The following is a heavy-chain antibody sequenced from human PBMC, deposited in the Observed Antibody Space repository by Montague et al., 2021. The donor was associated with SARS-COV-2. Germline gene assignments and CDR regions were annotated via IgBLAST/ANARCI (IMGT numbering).Heavy chain of an antibody. J-gene: IGHJ4*02. CDR1: GFTFSGYS. CDR2: ISSSSSTI. D-gene: IGHD3-10*01. Sequence: SLRLSCAASGFTFSGYSMNWVRQTPGKGLEWVSYISSSSSTIYYADSVKGRFTISRDNAKNSLYLQMNSLRDEDTAVYYCARDQVLWFGEHVVWGQGTLVTVSS. CDR3: ARDQVLWFGEHVV. V-gene: IGHV3-48*02.